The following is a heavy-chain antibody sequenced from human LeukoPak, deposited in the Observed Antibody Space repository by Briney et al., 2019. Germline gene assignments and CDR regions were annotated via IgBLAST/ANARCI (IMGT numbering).Heavy chain of an antibody. CDR2: IYHSRST. J-gene: IGHJ4*02. D-gene: IGHD3-22*01. CDR3: ALIEARTTLFDY. V-gene: IGHV4-38-2*01. Sequence: SETLSLTCAVSGYSISSGYSWGWIRLPPGKGREGIGTIYHSRSTYYYRSLKSRVTISVDTSKNQFSLKLSSVTAADTAVYYCALIEARTTLFDYWGQGTLVTVSS. CDR1: GYSISSGYS.